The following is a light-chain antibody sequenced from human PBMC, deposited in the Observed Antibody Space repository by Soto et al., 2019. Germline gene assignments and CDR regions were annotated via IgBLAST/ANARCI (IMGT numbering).Light chain of an antibody. CDR3: QQSYSTPPS. V-gene: IGKV1-39*01. CDR1: QSISSY. CDR2: AAS. Sequence: DIQMTQSPSSLSASVGDRVTITCRASQSISSYLNWYQQKPGKAPKLLIYAASSLQSGVPSRFSGSGSGTDFTLTISSLQPEHFATYYCQQSYSTPPSFGQGTTLEI. J-gene: IGKJ2*01.